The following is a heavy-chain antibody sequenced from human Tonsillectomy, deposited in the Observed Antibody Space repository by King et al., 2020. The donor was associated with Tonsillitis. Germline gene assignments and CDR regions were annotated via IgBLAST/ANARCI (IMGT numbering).Heavy chain of an antibody. J-gene: IGHJ3*02. CDR1: GFTFKNYA. D-gene: IGHD3-9*01. V-gene: IGHV3-23*04. Sequence: VQLVESGGGLVQPGGSLRLSCAASGFTFKNYAMSWVRQAPGKGLEWVSTVSGSGGTTYYADSVRGRFTISRDNSNNTLYLQMNTLRAEDTAVYYCAKPTGYLPAFDIWGHGTLVTVSS. CDR2: VSGSGGTT. CDR3: AKPTGYLPAFDI.